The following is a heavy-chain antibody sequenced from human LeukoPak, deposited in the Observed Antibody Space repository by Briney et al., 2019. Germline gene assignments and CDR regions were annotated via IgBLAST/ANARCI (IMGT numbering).Heavy chain of an antibody. CDR1: RYTFTDYY. J-gene: IGHJ4*02. V-gene: IGHV1-2*02. D-gene: IGHD4-17*01. Sequence: ASVKVSCKASRYTFTDYYMHWVRQAPGQGLEWMGWMNPNSGGTKYAQKFKGRVTMTRDTSISTAYMELRRLKSDDTAVYYCARDMLGVTTVTTPAYWGQGTLVTVSS. CDR2: MNPNSGGT. CDR3: ARDMLGVTTVTTPAY.